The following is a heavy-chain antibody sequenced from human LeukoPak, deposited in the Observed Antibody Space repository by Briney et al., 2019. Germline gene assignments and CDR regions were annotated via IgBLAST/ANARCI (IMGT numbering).Heavy chain of an antibody. V-gene: IGHV4-38-2*01. Sequence: PSETLSLTCAVSGYSISSGYYWGWIRQPPGKGLEWIGSIYYSGTTYYNPSLKSRVTISVDTSKNQFSLKLSSVTAADTAVYYCARHRTAMVADAFDIWGQGTMVTVSS. CDR3: ARHRTAMVADAFDI. CDR1: GYSISSGYY. CDR2: IYYSGTT. J-gene: IGHJ3*02. D-gene: IGHD5-18*01.